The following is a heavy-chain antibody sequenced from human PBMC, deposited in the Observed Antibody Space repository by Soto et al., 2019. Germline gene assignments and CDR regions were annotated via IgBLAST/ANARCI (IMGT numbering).Heavy chain of an antibody. J-gene: IGHJ1*01. Sequence: DGYLRLSCAASGFTFSSYAMSWVRQAPGNGLEWVSAISGSGGSTYYAGSVKGRFTISSDNSKSTLYLQMNSLRAEDTAVYCCATALDYVSSVRQHWGQAPWS. CDR3: ATALDYVSSVRQH. D-gene: IGHD3-22*01. CDR1: GFTFSSYA. CDR2: ISGSGGST. V-gene: IGHV3-23*01.